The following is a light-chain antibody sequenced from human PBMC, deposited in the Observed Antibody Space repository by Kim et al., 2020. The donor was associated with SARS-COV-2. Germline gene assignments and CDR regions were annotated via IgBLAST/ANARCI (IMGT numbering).Light chain of an antibody. V-gene: IGLV2-11*01. CDR2: DVT. Sequence: QSALTQPRSVSGSPGQSVTISCTGTSSDVGSYTDVSWYQQHPGGVPKLLIYDVTERPSGVPDRFSGSKSSNTASLTISGLQAEDEAYYYCCSSATDYISMFGGGTQLTVL. J-gene: IGLJ3*02. CDR3: CSSATDYISM. CDR1: SSDVGSYTD.